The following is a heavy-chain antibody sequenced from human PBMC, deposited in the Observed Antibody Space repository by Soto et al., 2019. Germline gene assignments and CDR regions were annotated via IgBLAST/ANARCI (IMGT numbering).Heavy chain of an antibody. Sequence: GGSLRLSCAASGFTFSNYAMSWVRQAPGKGLEWVSSISGSGGSTYYADSVKGRFTVSRDNSKNTVYLQMNSLRIEDTAVYYCAKEATRSANHLDYSGQGTLVTVSS. CDR2: ISGSGGST. CDR1: GFTFSNYA. CDR3: AKEATRSANHLDY. J-gene: IGHJ4*02. V-gene: IGHV3-23*01. D-gene: IGHD3-3*01.